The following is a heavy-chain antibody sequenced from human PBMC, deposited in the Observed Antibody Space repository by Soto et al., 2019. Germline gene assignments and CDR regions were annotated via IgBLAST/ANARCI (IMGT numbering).Heavy chain of an antibody. CDR1: GGSISSGGYY. V-gene: IGHV4-31*03. CDR2: IYYGGST. Sequence: QVQLQESGPGLVKPSQTLSLTCTVSGGSISSGGYYWSWLRPHPGKGLEWIGYIYYGGSTYYNPSLKSRVTMSVDTSKNPFSLKLSSVTAADTAVYYCARWTDSPEYYFDYWGQGTLVTVSS. J-gene: IGHJ4*02. D-gene: IGHD2-21*01. CDR3: ARWTDSPEYYFDY.